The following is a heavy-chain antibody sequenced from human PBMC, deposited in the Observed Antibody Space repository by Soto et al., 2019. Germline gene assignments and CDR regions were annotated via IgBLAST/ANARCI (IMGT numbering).Heavy chain of an antibody. D-gene: IGHD2-8*01. CDR3: ARGSYGAKYRPSDAFDI. Sequence: ASVKVSCKASGYTFNGYYLQWVRQAPGQRLEWMGWINPNSGGTNYAQKFQGWVTMTRDMSISTAYMELSSLRSDDTALYYCARGSYGAKYRPSDAFDIWGQGTMVTVSS. J-gene: IGHJ3*02. CDR2: INPNSGGT. CDR1: GYTFNGYY. V-gene: IGHV1-2*04.